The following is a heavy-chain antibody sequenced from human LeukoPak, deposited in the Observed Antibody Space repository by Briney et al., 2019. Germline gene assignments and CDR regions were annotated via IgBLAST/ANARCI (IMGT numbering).Heavy chain of an antibody. CDR3: ARGAIAMARGYPSDY. CDR1: GYTFTSYG. D-gene: IGHD6-19*01. V-gene: IGHV1-18*01. CDR2: ISAYNGNT. J-gene: IGHJ4*02. Sequence: GASVKVSCKASGYTFTSYGISWVRQAPGQGVERLGWISAYNGNTNYAQKLQGRVTLTTDTSTSTAYMELRSLRSDDTAVYYCARGAIAMARGYPSDYWGQGTLVTVSS.